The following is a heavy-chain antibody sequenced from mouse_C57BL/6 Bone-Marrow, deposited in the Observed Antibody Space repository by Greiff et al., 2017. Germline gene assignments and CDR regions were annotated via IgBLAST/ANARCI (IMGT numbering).Heavy chain of an antibody. CDR2: IDPSDSYT. J-gene: IGHJ3*01. V-gene: IGHV1-50*01. CDR1: GYTFTSYW. Sequence: QVQLQQPGAELVKPGASVKLSCKASGYTFTSYWMQWVKQRPGQGLEWIGEIDPSDSYTNYNQKFKGKATLTVDTSSSTAYMQLSSLTSEDSAVYYCARYMGVPQAGFAYWGQGTLVTVSA. D-gene: IGHD1-1*02. CDR3: ARYMGVPQAGFAY.